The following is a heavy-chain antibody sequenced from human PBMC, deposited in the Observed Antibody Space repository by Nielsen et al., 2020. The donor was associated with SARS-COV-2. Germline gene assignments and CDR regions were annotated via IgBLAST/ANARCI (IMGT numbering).Heavy chain of an antibody. CDR3: ARHITVGKDAFDI. CDR1: GYSFTSYW. Sequence: GESLKISCKGSGYSFTSYWIGWVRQMPGKGLEWMGIIYPGGSDTRYSPSFQGQVTISADKSISTAYLQWSSLKASDTAMYYCARHITVGKDAFDIWGQGTMVTVSS. CDR2: IYPGGSDT. D-gene: IGHD3-10*01. J-gene: IGHJ3*02. V-gene: IGHV5-51*01.